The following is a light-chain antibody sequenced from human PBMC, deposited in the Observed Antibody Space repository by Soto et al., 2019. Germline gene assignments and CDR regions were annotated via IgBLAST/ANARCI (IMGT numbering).Light chain of an antibody. Sequence: EVVLTQSPATLSVSPGAGATLSRRASQSVGSNLAWYQQKPGQTPRVLIYGASTRAIGIPARFSGSGFGTEFTLTISSLQSEDFVVYYCQQYGSSPLTFGGGTKVDIK. CDR3: QQYGSSPLT. V-gene: IGKV3-15*01. CDR1: QSVGSN. J-gene: IGKJ4*01. CDR2: GAS.